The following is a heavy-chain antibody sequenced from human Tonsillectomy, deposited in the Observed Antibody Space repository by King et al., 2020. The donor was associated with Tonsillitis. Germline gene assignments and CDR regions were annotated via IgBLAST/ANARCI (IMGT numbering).Heavy chain of an antibody. CDR3: AGESYDFWSGSYWYFDL. J-gene: IGHJ2*01. CDR1: GFTFSSYG. CDR2: ISYDGSNK. D-gene: IGHD3-3*01. V-gene: IGHV3-30*03. Sequence: VQLVESGGGVVQPGRSLRLSCAASGFTFSSYGMHWVRQAPGKGLEWVAVISYDGSNKYYADAVKGRFTISRDNSKNTLYLQMNSLRAEDTAVYYCAGESYDFWSGSYWYFDLWGRGTLVTVSS.